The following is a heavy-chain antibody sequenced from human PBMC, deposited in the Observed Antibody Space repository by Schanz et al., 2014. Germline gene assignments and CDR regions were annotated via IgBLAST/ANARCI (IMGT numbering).Heavy chain of an antibody. D-gene: IGHD3-22*01. Sequence: EVQLLESGGGLVQPGGSLRLSCAASGFTFSNYAMAWIRQAPGKGLEWVSHISGSSIHKNYADSVKGRFTVSRDNNWKTLSLQMNSLRSDDTAIYHCARENSSGYSPAVTYYIDVWGKGTTVTVSS. V-gene: IGHV3-48*01. CDR1: GFTFSNYA. CDR2: ISGSSIHK. CDR3: ARENSSGYSPAVTYYIDV. J-gene: IGHJ6*03.